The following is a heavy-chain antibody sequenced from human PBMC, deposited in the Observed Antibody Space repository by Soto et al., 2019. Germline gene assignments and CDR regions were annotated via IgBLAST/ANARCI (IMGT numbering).Heavy chain of an antibody. D-gene: IGHD6-13*01. Sequence: PGGSLSLSCAASGFTFSSYAMSWVRQAPGKGLEWVSAISGSGGSTYYADSVKGRFTISRDNSKNTLYLQMNSLRAEDTAVYYCAKFQQLVRYYYGMDVWGQGTTVTVSS. V-gene: IGHV3-23*01. CDR2: ISGSGGST. CDR3: AKFQQLVRYYYGMDV. CDR1: GFTFSSYA. J-gene: IGHJ6*02.